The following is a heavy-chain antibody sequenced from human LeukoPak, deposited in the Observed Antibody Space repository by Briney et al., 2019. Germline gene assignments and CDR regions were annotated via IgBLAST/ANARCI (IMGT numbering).Heavy chain of an antibody. J-gene: IGHJ4*02. CDR3: ATADHSGGYCQSDY. V-gene: IGHV4-39*01. CDR1: GGSLSSNVYY. Sequence: KSSETLSLTCTVSGGSLSSNVYYCDWIRQPPGKGLEWIGRIYYSGSTYYHPSLQSRVAMSVHTSQNQFSLELTSVPAPDTAVYSCATADHSGGYCQSDYWGQGTLVTVSS. D-gene: IGHD2-21*02. CDR2: IYYSGST.